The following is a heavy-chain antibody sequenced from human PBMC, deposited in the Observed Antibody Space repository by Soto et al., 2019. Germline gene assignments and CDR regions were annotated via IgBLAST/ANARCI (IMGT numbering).Heavy chain of an antibody. V-gene: IGHV4-4*07. D-gene: IGHD6-19*01. Sequence: SETLSLTCTVSGDSISGYYWNWIRQPAGKGLEWIGRIYASGSTISNRSLRSRVALSVDTSKNQFSLNLNSVTAADTAMYYCARSGYSSAWYTAFDSWSQGILVTVSS. CDR3: ARSGYSSAWYTAFDS. CDR1: GDSISGYY. J-gene: IGHJ4*02. CDR2: IYASGST.